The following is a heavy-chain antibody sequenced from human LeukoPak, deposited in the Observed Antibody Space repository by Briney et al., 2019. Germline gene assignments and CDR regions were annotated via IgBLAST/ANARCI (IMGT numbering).Heavy chain of an antibody. CDR1: GYSFTSYW. CDR2: IYPGDSDT. J-gene: IGHJ5*02. D-gene: IGHD3-10*01. CDR3: ARCITMVRGVNRWFDP. Sequence: GESLKISCKGSGYSFTSYWIGWVRQMPGKGLEWMGIIYPGDSDTRYSPSFQGQITIPDDKSFSTAYPQWSSLKDSDTAMYYCARCITMVRGVNRWFDPWGQGTLVTVSS. V-gene: IGHV5-51*01.